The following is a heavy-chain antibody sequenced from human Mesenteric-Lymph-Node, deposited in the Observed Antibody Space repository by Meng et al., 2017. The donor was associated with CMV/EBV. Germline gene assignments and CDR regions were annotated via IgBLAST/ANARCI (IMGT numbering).Heavy chain of an antibody. V-gene: IGHV4-34*01. Sequence: SETLSLTCAVYGGSFSGYYWSWIRQPPGKGLEWIGEINHSGSTNYNPSLKSRVTISVDTSKNQFSLKLSSVTAADTAVYYCARDGLHDIMTGTNGFDIWGQGTLVTVSS. CDR3: ARDGLHDIMTGTNGFDI. D-gene: IGHD3-9*01. CDR1: GGSFSGYY. CDR2: INHSGST. J-gene: IGHJ3*02.